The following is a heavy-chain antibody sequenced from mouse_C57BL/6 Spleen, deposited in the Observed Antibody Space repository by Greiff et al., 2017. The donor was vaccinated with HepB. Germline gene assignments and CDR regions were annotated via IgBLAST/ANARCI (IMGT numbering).Heavy chain of an antibody. J-gene: IGHJ1*03. Sequence: EVQRVESVAELVRPGASVKLSCTASGFNIKNTYMHWVKQRPEQGLEWIGRIDPANGNTKYAPKFQGKATITADTSSNTAYLQLSSLTSEDTAIYYCARGYYGSSYWYFDVWGTGTTVTVSS. V-gene: IGHV14-3*01. CDR1: GFNIKNTY. CDR2: IDPANGNT. D-gene: IGHD1-1*01. CDR3: ARGYYGSSYWYFDV.